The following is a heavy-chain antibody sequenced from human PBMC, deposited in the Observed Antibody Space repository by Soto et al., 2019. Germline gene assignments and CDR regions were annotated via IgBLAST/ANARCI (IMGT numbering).Heavy chain of an antibody. V-gene: IGHV5-51*01. Sequence: PGESLKISCKASGYSFTNYWIGWVRQMPGKGLEWMGIIYPGDSGIKYSPSFQGQVTISADKSISTAYLQWSSLKASDTAMYYCARLRDTGYNYYYCGMDVWGQGTTVTVSS. CDR1: GYSFTNYW. J-gene: IGHJ6*02. CDR2: IYPGDSGI. D-gene: IGHD5-12*01. CDR3: ARLRDTGYNYYYCGMDV.